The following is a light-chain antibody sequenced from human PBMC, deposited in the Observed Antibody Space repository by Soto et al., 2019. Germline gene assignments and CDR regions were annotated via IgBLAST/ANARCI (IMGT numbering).Light chain of an antibody. CDR1: QTVRGNN. CDR2: GAS. CDR3: QRYASLPLT. Sequence: IVLTQSPDTLSLSPGESATLSCRASQTVRGNNIVWYQQRPGQAPRVLISGASSRATGIPDRFRGSGSGTELSISITRLEPEDPQVYYCQRYASLPLTFGGGTKVDI. V-gene: IGKV3-20*01. J-gene: IGKJ4*01.